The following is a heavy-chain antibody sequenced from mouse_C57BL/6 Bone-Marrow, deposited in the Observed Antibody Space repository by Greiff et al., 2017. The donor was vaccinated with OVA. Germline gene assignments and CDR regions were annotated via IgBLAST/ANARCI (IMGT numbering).Heavy chain of an antibody. CDR3: ARFCVHYAMDY. CDR2: IDPSDSYT. J-gene: IGHJ4*01. CDR1: GYTFTSYW. Sequence: VQLQQPGAELVMPGASVKLSCKASGYTFTSYWMHWVKQRPGQGLEWIGEIDPSDSYTNYNQKFKGKSTLTVDKSSSTAYMQLSSLTSEDSAVYYCARFCVHYAMDYWGQGTSVTVSS. V-gene: IGHV1-69*01.